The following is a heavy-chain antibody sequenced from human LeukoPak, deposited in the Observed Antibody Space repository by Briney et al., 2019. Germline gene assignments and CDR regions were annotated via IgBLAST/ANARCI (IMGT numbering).Heavy chain of an antibody. J-gene: IGHJ3*02. CDR2: ITSSGSST. V-gene: IGHV3-11*04. CDR1: GFTFSDYY. Sequence: GGSLRLSCAASGFTFSDYYMSWIRQAPGKGLEWISYITSSGSSTYYAECVEGRFTISRDNTKNSLYLQMNSLRADDTAVYYCARAHWDGFDIWGQGTMVTVSS. CDR3: ARAHWDGFDI.